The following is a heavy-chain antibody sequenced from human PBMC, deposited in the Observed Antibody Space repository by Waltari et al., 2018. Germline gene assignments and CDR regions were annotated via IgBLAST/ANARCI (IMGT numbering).Heavy chain of an antibody. V-gene: IGHV1-69*01. D-gene: IGHD3-22*01. CDR3: GRGRHYFDDSGYPSNYYVDV. CDR1: GRTFPNFV. J-gene: IGHJ6*02. CDR2: FIPVFGIE. Sequence: QVQLAQSGAELKKPGSSVRVSSTASGRTFPNFVFSCVRQAPGQGLGGMGGFIPVFGIENYQQNLQDRITITTDESTRTAYMELSSLTSEDTAIYYCGRGRHYFDDSGYPSNYYVDVWGPGTTVTVSS.